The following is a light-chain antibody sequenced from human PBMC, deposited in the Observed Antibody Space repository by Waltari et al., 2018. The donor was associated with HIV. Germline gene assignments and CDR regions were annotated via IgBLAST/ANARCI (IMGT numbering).Light chain of an antibody. J-gene: IGLJ3*02. CDR2: DVN. Sequence: QSALTQPASVSGSPGQSITISCTGTSSDVGGYNYVSWYQRQPGKAPKLMISDVNKRPAGVSKRCSGSKCGNTASRTISGLQAEDEADYYCSSYTSSSTRVFGGGTKVTVL. CDR3: SSYTSSSTRV. V-gene: IGLV2-14*03. CDR1: SSDVGGYNY.